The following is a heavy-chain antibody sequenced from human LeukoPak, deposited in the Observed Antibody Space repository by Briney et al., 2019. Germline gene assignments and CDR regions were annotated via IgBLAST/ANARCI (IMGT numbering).Heavy chain of an antibody. D-gene: IGHD3-10*01. CDR1: GFTFSSYG. V-gene: IGHV3-30*02. CDR3: AKVGLLWFGELLYSTFTYYYYYMDV. CDR2: IRYDGSNK. J-gene: IGHJ6*03. Sequence: GGSLRLSCAASGFTFSSYGMHWVRQAPGKGLEWVAFIRYDGSNKYYADSMKGRFTISRDNSKNTLYLQMNSLRAEDTAVYYCAKVGLLWFGELLYSTFTYYYYYMDVRGKGTTVTVSS.